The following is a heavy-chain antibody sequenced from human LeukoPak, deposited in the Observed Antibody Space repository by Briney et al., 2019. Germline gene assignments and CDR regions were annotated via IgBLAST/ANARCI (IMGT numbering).Heavy chain of an antibody. CDR3: AKGTLIAARPNWYFDL. V-gene: IGHV3-23*01. Sequence: GGSLRLSCAASGLTFSSYAMSWVRQAPGKGLEWVSAISGSGGSTYYADSVKGRFTISRDNSKNTLYLQMNSLRAEDTAVYYCAKGTLIAARPNWYFDLWGRGTLVTVSS. CDR2: ISGSGGST. CDR1: GLTFSSYA. D-gene: IGHD6-6*01. J-gene: IGHJ2*01.